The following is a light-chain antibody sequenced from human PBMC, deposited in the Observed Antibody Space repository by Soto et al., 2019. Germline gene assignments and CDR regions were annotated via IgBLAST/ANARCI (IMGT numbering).Light chain of an antibody. CDR2: GAS. CDR1: QSVSNN. V-gene: IGKV3-15*01. Sequence: EIVMTQSPATLSVSPGERATLSCRASQSVSNNYLAWYQQKPGQAPRLLIYGASNRATGVPARFSGSGSGTEFTLTISSPQSEDFAVYYCQQYNNWPPTFGQGTRLEIK. J-gene: IGKJ5*01. CDR3: QQYNNWPPT.